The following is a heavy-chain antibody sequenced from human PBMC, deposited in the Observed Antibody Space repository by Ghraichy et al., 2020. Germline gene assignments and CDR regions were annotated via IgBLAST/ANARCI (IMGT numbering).Heavy chain of an antibody. D-gene: IGHD2-2*01. J-gene: IGHJ5*02. V-gene: IGHV4-34*01. Sequence: SETLSLTCAVYGGSFSGYYWSWIRQPPGKGLEWIGEINHSGSTNYNPSLKSRVTISVDTSKNQFSLKLSSVTAADTAVYYCARGPKLRYQLLLGKKNWFDPWGQGTLVTVSS. CDR2: INHSGST. CDR3: ARGPKLRYQLLLGKKNWFDP. CDR1: GGSFSGYY.